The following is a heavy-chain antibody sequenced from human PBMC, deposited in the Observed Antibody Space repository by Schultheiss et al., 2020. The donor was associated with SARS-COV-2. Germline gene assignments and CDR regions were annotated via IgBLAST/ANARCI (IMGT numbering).Heavy chain of an antibody. CDR1: GGSISSYY. J-gene: IGHJ5*02. V-gene: IGHV4-4*07. CDR2: IYTSGST. Sequence: SQTLSLTCTVSGGSISSYYWSWIRQPAGKGLEWIGRIYTSGSTNYNPSLKSRVTMSVDTSKNQFTLNLSSVTAADTTVYYCARGYSGWRSEWFDPWGQGTLVTVAS. D-gene: IGHD6-19*01. CDR3: ARGYSGWRSEWFDP.